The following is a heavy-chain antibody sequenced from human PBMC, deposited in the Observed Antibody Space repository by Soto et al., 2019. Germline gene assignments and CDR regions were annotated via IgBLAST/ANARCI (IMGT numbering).Heavy chain of an antibody. CDR3: ARHPVKSIAAAGAYYFDE. CDR1: GYSFTSYW. Sequence: ESLKISCKGSGYSFTSYWIGWVRQMPGKGLEWMGIIYPGDSDTRYSPSFQGQVTISADKSISTAYLQWSSLKASDTAMYYCARHPVKSIAAAGAYYFDEWCQGTLDTV. J-gene: IGHJ4*02. CDR2: IYPGDSDT. D-gene: IGHD6-13*01. V-gene: IGHV5-51*01.